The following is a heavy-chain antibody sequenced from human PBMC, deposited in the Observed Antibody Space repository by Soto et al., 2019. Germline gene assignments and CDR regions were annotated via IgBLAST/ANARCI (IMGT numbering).Heavy chain of an antibody. D-gene: IGHD3-10*01. V-gene: IGHV3-23*01. J-gene: IGHJ6*03. CDR1: GFTFSSYA. CDR2: ISGSGGST. Sequence: GGSLRLSCAASGFTFSSYAMSWVRQAPGKGLEWVSAISGSGGSTYYADSVKGRFTISRDNSKNTLYLQMNSLRAEDTAVYYCGRNGAGSYYYMDAWGKGTTVTV. CDR3: GRNGAGSYYYMDA.